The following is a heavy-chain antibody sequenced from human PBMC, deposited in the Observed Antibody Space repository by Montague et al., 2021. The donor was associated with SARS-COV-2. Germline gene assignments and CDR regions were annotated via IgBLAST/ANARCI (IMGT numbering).Heavy chain of an antibody. CDR3: ARHGKTRIAMIVVVIAYFDY. CDR1: GGSISSSSYY. J-gene: IGHJ4*02. V-gene: IGHV4-39*01. D-gene: IGHD3-22*01. Sequence: SETLSLTCTVSGGSISSSSYYWGWIRQPPGKGLEWIGCIYYSGSTYYNPSLKSRVTISVDTSKNQFSLKLSSVTAADTAVYYCARHGKTRIAMIVVVIAYFDYWGQGTLVTVSS. CDR2: IYYSGST.